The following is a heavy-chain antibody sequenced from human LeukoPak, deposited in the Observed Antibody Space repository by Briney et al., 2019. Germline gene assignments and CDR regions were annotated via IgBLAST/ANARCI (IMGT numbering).Heavy chain of an antibody. CDR3: ARGGGLTAVGDY. D-gene: IGHD6-13*01. V-gene: IGHV1-3*01. Sequence: ASVKVSCKASGYTFTSYTIHWVRQAPGQRLEWMGWINAGNGNAKYSQKFQGRVPITRDTSASTAYMELSGLRSEDTAVYYCARGGGLTAVGDYWGQGTLVTVSS. CDR2: INAGNGNA. CDR1: GYTFTSYT. J-gene: IGHJ4*02.